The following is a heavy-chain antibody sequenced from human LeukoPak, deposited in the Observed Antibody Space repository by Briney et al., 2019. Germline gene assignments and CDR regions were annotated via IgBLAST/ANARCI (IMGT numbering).Heavy chain of an antibody. J-gene: IGHJ4*02. CDR2: ILTKTDGGAT. D-gene: IGHD3-16*01. CDR1: GFNFTHAW. Sequence: GGSLRLSCAASGFNFTHAWMNWVRQAPGKGLEWVGRILTKTDGGATDYAAPVKGRFTISRDDSQNTLTLQMNSLEIEDTAVYYCTIESWGSNYWGQGTLVTVSS. CDR3: TIESWGSNY. V-gene: IGHV3-15*07.